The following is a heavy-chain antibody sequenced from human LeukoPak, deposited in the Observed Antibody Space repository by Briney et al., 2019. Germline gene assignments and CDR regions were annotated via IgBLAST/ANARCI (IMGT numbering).Heavy chain of an antibody. D-gene: IGHD3-10*01. Sequence: ASVKVSCKASGYTFTSYGINWVRQATGQGLEWMGWMNPNSGNTGYAQKFQGRVTMTRDTSISTAYMELSSLRSEDTAVYYCARGRGVSLWFGELLSGDYWGQGTLVTVSP. CDR3: ARGRGVSLWFGELLSGDY. CDR1: GYTFTSYG. V-gene: IGHV1-8*01. J-gene: IGHJ4*02. CDR2: MNPNSGNT.